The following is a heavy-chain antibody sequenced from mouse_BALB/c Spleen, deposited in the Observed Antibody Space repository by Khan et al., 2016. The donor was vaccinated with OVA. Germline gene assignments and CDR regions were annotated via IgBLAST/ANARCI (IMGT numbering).Heavy chain of an antibody. J-gene: IGHJ2*01. CDR1: GYSIASDYA. V-gene: IGHV3-2*02. CDR3: ARVYGGDFDY. Sequence: EVQLVESGPGLVKPSPSLSLTCTVTGYSIASDYAWNWIRQFPGNKLEWMGFISYSGNTNYNQSLKYRISITRDTSKNQFFLQLNSVTSEDTATYDCARVYGGDFDYWGQGTTLTVSS. CDR2: ISYSGNT. D-gene: IGHD1-1*01.